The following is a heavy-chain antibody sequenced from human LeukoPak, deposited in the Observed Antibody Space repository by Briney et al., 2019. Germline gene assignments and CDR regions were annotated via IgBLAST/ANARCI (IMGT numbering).Heavy chain of an antibody. D-gene: IGHD6-19*01. Sequence: SETLSLTCAVSGYSISSGYYWDWIRQPPGKGLEWIGSIYYGGSTYYNPSLKSRVTISVDTSKNQFSLKLSSVTAADTAVYYCARSPGQWLLLGFDYWGQGTLVTVSS. CDR1: GYSISSGYY. J-gene: IGHJ4*02. CDR3: ARSPGQWLLLGFDY. V-gene: IGHV4-38-2*01. CDR2: IYYGGST.